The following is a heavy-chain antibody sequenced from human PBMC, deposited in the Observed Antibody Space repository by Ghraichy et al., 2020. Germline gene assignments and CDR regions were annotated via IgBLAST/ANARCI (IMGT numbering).Heavy chain of an antibody. Sequence: ASVKVSCKASGYTFTGYFMHWVRQAPGQGLEWMGWINPNSGGTNYAQKFQGRVTMTRDTSISTAYMELSRLRSDDTAVYYCARDLWGGIRYFDYWGQGTLVTVSS. D-gene: IGHD3-16*01. CDR3: ARDLWGGIRYFDY. CDR1: GYTFTGYF. CDR2: INPNSGGT. V-gene: IGHV1-2*02. J-gene: IGHJ4*02.